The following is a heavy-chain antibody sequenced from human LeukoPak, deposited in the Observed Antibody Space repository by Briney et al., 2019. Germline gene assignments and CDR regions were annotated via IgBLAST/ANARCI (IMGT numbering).Heavy chain of an antibody. J-gene: IGHJ4*02. V-gene: IGHV4-34*01. Sequence: SETLSLTCAVYGGSFSGYYWSWIRQPPGKGLEWIGEINHSGSTNYNPSLKSRVTISVDTSKNQFSLKLSSVTAADTAVYYCARASIAAAGVDYWGQGTLVTVSS. CDR1: GGSFSGYY. CDR3: ARASIAAAGVDY. D-gene: IGHD6-13*01. CDR2: INHSGST.